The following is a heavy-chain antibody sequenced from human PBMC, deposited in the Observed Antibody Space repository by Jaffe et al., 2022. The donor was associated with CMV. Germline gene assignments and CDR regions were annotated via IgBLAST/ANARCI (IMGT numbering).Heavy chain of an antibody. Sequence: QVQLQQWGAGLLKPSETLSLTCAVYGGSFSGYYWSWIRQPPGKGLEWIGEINHSGSTNYNPSLKSRVTISVDTSKNQFSLKLSSVTAADTAVYYCARGQLSRSYPKPVGGYYFDYWGQGTLVTVSS. J-gene: IGHJ4*02. CDR3: ARGQLSRSYPKPVGGYYFDY. CDR2: INHSGST. D-gene: IGHD1-26*01. CDR1: GGSFSGYY. V-gene: IGHV4-34*01.